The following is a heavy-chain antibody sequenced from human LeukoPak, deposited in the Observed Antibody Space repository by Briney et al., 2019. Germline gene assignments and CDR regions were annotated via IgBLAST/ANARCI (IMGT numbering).Heavy chain of an antibody. CDR2: ISGSGGST. D-gene: IGHD6-6*01. V-gene: IGHV3-23*01. J-gene: IGHJ4*02. CDR3: AKDKRTSIAALYYFDY. CDR1: GFTFSSYA. Sequence: QTGGSLRLSCAASGFTFSSYAMSWVRQAPGKGLEWVSAISGSGGSTYYADSVKGRFTISRDNSKNTLYLQMNSLRAEDTAVYYCAKDKRTSIAALYYFDYWGQGTLVTVSS.